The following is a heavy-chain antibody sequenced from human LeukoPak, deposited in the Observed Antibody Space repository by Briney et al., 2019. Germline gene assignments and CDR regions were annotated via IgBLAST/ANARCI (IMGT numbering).Heavy chain of an antibody. V-gene: IGHV3-30*04. D-gene: IGHD1-1*01. J-gene: IGHJ5*01. CDR3: AKDAGDYKWNDEGNWFDS. CDR1: GFTFSSYA. Sequence: GGSLRLSCAASGFTFSSYAMHWARQAPGKGLEWVAVISYDGSNKYYADSVKGRFTISRDNAKNSLYLQMNSLRAEDTAVYYCAKDAGDYKWNDEGNWFDSWGQGTLVSVSS. CDR2: ISYDGSNK.